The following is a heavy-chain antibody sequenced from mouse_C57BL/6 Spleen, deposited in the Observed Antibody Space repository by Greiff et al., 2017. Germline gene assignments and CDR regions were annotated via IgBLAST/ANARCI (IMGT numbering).Heavy chain of an antibody. CDR3: ARWGDYYGSSSYFDY. D-gene: IGHD1-1*01. Sequence: QVQLQQPGAELVKPGASVKLSCKASGYTFTSYWMQWVKQRPGQGLEWIGEIDPSDSYTNYNQKFKGKATLTVDTSSSTAYMQLSSLTSEDSAVYYCARWGDYYGSSSYFDYWGQGTTLTVSS. J-gene: IGHJ2*01. CDR1: GYTFTSYW. CDR2: IDPSDSYT. V-gene: IGHV1-50*01.